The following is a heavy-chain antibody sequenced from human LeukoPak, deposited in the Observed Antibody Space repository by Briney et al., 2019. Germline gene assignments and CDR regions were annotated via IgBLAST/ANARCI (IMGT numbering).Heavy chain of an antibody. CDR1: GFTFSRYA. CDR2: ISGSGGST. Sequence: GGSLRLSCAASGFTFSRYAMSWVRQAPGKGLGWVSAISGSGGSTYYADSVKGRFIISRDNSKNTLFLQMNSLRAEDTAVYYCAAEFTWFGELSGAFDIWGQGTMVTVSS. D-gene: IGHD3-10*01. CDR3: AAEFTWFGELSGAFDI. J-gene: IGHJ3*02. V-gene: IGHV3-23*01.